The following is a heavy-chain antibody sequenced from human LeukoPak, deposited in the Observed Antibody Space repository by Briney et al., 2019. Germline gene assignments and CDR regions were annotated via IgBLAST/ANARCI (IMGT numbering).Heavy chain of an antibody. V-gene: IGHV4-39*07. J-gene: IGHJ6*03. CDR1: GDSISSTSYY. CDR3: ARARIYYYYYMDV. CDR2: IYNSGTT. Sequence: PSETLSLTCTVSGDSISSTSYYWDWLRQPPGKRLEWIGSIYNSGTTYYNPSLKSRVTISVDTSKNQFSLKLSSVTAADTAVYYCARARIYYYYYMDVWGKGTTVTVSS.